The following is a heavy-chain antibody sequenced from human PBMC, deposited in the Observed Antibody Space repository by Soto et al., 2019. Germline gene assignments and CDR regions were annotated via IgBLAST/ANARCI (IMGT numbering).Heavy chain of an antibody. D-gene: IGHD4-17*01. Sequence: PGGSLRLSCAASGFTVSSNYMSWVRQAPGKGLEWVSVIYSGGSAYYADSVKGRFTISRDNSKNTLYLQMNSLRAEDTAVYYCVKPLYGGTNDDFDYWGQGTLVTV. CDR1: GFTVSSNY. V-gene: IGHV3-66*04. CDR3: VKPLYGGTNDDFDY. J-gene: IGHJ4*02. CDR2: IYSGGSA.